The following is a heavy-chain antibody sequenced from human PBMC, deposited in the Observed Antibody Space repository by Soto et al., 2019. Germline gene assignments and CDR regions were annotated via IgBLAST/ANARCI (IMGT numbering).Heavy chain of an antibody. D-gene: IGHD2-21*02. CDR1: GGSVSSSNW. CDR3: ARVPGVVVSADDAFDI. V-gene: IGHV4-4*02. Sequence: QVQLQESGPGLVKPSGTLSLTCAVSGGSVSSSNWWSWVRQSPGKGLEWMGEIYHSGSAHYNPSRNSRATISLDKSKNQFSLRLTSVTAADTAVYYCARVPGVVVSADDAFDIWGPGTRVIVSS. J-gene: IGHJ3*02. CDR2: IYHSGSA.